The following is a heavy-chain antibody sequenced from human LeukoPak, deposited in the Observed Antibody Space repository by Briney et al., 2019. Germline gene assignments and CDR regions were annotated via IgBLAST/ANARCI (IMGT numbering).Heavy chain of an antibody. CDR3: ANGPDPRITMVRGVISGDY. Sequence: GGSLRLSCAASGFTFSSYEMNWVRQAPGKGLEWVSSMSGSGGSTYYADSVKGRFAISRDNSKNTLYLQMNSLRAEDTAVYYCANGPDPRITMVRGVISGDYWGQGTLVTVSS. D-gene: IGHD3-10*01. V-gene: IGHV3-23*01. J-gene: IGHJ4*02. CDR2: MSGSGGST. CDR1: GFTFSSYE.